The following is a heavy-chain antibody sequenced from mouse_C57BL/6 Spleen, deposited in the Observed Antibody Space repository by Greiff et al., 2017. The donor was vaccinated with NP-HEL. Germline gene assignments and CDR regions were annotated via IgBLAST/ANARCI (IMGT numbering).Heavy chain of an antibody. Sequence: EVKLVESGGGLVKPGGSLKLSCAASGFTFSSYAMSWVRQTPEKRLEWVATISDGGSYTYYPDNVKGRFTISRDNAKNNLYLQMSHLKSEDTAMYYCARDPHYYGSSYRGYFDVWGTGSTVTVSS. V-gene: IGHV5-4*01. J-gene: IGHJ1*03. CDR3: ARDPHYYGSSYRGYFDV. CDR1: GFTFSSYA. CDR2: ISDGGSYT. D-gene: IGHD1-1*01.